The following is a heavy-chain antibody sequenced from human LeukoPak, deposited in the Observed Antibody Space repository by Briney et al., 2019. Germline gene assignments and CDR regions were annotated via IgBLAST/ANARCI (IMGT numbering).Heavy chain of an antibody. CDR3: ARGIAAAGTPYFDY. D-gene: IGHD6-13*01. V-gene: IGHV4-34*01. CDR2: INHSGST. J-gene: IGHJ4*02. Sequence: SETLSLTCAVYGRSFSGYYWSWIRQPPGKGLEWIGEINHSGSTNYNPSLKSRVTISVDTSKNQFSLKLSSVTAADTAVYYCARGIAAAGTPYFDYWGQGTLVTVSS. CDR1: GRSFSGYY.